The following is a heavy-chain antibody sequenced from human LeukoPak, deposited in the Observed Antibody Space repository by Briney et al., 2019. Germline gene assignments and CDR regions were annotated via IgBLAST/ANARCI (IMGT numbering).Heavy chain of an antibody. D-gene: IGHD6-19*01. CDR3: ARPSSGWYVGFH. J-gene: IGHJ4*02. CDR2: ISGSGGTT. Sequence: GGSLRLSCAASGFTFSSYAMSWVRQAPGKGLEWVSAISGSGGTTNYADSVKGRFTISRGNSRDTLFLQMNSLRAEDTAVHYCARPSSGWYVGFHWGQGTLVTVSS. V-gene: IGHV3-23*01. CDR1: GFTFSSYA.